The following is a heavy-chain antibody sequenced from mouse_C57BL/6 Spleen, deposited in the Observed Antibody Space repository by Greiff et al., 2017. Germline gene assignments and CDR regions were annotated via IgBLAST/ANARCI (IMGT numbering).Heavy chain of an antibody. CDR1: GFSLTSYG. Sequence: VHLVESGPGLVQPSQSLSITCTVSGFSLTSYGVHWVRQSPGKGLEWLGVIWSGGSTDYNAAFISRLSISKDNSKSQVFFKMNSLQADDTAIYYCARNHYYGSDWYFDVWGTGTTVTVSS. V-gene: IGHV2-2*01. D-gene: IGHD1-1*01. CDR3: ARNHYYGSDWYFDV. J-gene: IGHJ1*03. CDR2: IWSGGST.